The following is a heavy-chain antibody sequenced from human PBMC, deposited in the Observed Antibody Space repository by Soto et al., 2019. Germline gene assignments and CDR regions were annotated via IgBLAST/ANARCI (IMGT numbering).Heavy chain of an antibody. CDR2: IFHSGTT. CDR1: GDSISSAYYF. Sequence: TLSLTCSVSGDSISSAYYFSTWTRQSPGKGLEWMGYIFHSGTTYYNPSLKGCLLISMENAKNLFSPRLTAVTDGDSAVYFCAREPYLPKARNDFWGLGTRVTAPQ. J-gene: IGHJ4*02. V-gene: IGHV4-30-4*01. CDR3: AREPYLPKARNDF.